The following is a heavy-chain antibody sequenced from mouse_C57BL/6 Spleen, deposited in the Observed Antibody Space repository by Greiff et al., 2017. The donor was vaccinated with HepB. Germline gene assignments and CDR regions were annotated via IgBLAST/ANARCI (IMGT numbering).Heavy chain of an antibody. CDR3: AVDSSGPWFAY. CDR2: IDPSDSEN. CDR1: GYTFTSYW. J-gene: IGHJ3*01. V-gene: IGHV1-52*01. D-gene: IGHD3-2*02. Sequence: QVQLQQPGAELVRPGSSVKLSCKASGYTFTSYWMHWVKQRPIQGLEWIGNIDPSDSENDYNQKFKDKATLNVDKSSSTAYIQLSSLTSEDSAVYYCAVDSSGPWFAYWGQGTLVTVSA.